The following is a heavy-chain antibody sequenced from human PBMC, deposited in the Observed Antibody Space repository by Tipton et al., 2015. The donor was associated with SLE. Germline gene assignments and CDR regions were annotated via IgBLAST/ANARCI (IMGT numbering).Heavy chain of an antibody. D-gene: IGHD6-19*01. CDR3: ARGIAVAGTGVYFDY. CDR2: IKQDGSEK. V-gene: IGHV3-7*04. Sequence: GSLRLSCAASGFTFSSYWMSWVRQAPGKGLEWVANIKQDGSEKYYVDSVKGRFTISRDNAKNSLYLQMNSLRAEDTAVYYCARGIAVAGTGVYFDYWGQGTLVTVSS. J-gene: IGHJ4*02. CDR1: GFTFSSYW.